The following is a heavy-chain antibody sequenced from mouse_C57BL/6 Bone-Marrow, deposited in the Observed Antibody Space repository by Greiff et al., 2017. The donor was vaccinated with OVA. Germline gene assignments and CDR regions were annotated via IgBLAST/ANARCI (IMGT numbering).Heavy chain of an antibody. D-gene: IGHD1-1*01. Sequence: DVMLVESGGGLVKPGGSLKLSCAASGFTFSDYGMHWVRQAPEKGLEWVAYISSGSSTIYYADTVKGRFTISRDNAKNTLFLQMTSLRSEDTAMYYCAREAFSTTAHFDYWGQGTTLTVSS. J-gene: IGHJ2*01. V-gene: IGHV5-17*01. CDR1: GFTFSDYG. CDR3: AREAFSTTAHFDY. CDR2: ISSGSSTI.